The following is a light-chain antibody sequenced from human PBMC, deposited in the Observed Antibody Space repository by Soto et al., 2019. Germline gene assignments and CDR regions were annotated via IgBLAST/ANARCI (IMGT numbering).Light chain of an antibody. CDR2: EVS. V-gene: IGLV2-14*01. CDR1: SSDVGGYNY. Sequence: QSALTQPASVSGSPGQSITISCTGTSSDVGGYNYVSWYQQHPGKAPKLMIYEVSNRPSGVSNRFSGSKSGNTASLTISGLQAEDEADYYCSSYTSSSTPYRFGTGTKVTVX. CDR3: SSYTSSSTPYR. J-gene: IGLJ1*01.